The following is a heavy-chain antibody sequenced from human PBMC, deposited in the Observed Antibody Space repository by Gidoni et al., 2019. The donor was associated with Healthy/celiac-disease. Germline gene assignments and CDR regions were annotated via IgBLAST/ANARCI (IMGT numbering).Heavy chain of an antibody. CDR1: GFTFRVSA. V-gene: IGHV3-73*01. CDR2: IRSKANSYAT. CDR3: TRQRYYYYYMDV. J-gene: IGHJ6*03. Sequence: EVQLVESGGGLVQPGGSLKLSCAASGFTFRVSAMHWVRQASGTGLEWVGRIRSKANSYATAYAASVKGRFTISRDDSKNTAYLQMNSLKTEDTAVYYCTRQRYYYYYMDVWGKGTTVTVSS.